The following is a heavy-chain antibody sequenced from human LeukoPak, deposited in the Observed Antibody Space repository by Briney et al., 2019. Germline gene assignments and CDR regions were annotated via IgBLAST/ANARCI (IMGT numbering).Heavy chain of an antibody. V-gene: IGHV3-23*01. J-gene: IGHJ6*02. CDR1: GFTFSSYA. CDR3: AKDSSGWRNYYYGMDV. D-gene: IGHD6-19*01. Sequence: GGSLRLSCAASGFTFSSYAMSWVRQAPGKGLEWVSAISGSGGSTYYADSVKGRFTISRDNPKNTLYLQMNSLRAEDTAVYYCAKDSSGWRNYYYGMDVWGQGTTVTVSS. CDR2: ISGSGGST.